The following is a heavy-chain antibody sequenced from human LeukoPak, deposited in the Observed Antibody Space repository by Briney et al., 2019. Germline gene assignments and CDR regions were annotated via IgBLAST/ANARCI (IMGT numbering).Heavy chain of an antibody. CDR3: ARDGDNYYGSGSYPSGTFDY. J-gene: IGHJ4*02. CDR1: GGTFSSYA. CDR2: ISAYNGNT. Sequence: GASVKVSCKASGGTFSSYAISWVRQAPGQGLEWMGWISAYNGNTNYAQKLQGRVTMTTDTSTSTAYMELRSLRSDDTAVYYCARDGDNYYGSGSYPSGTFDYWGQGTLVTVSS. D-gene: IGHD3-10*01. V-gene: IGHV1-18*01.